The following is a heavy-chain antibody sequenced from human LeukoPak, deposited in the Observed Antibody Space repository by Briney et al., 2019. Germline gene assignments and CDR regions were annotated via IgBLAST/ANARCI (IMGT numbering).Heavy chain of an antibody. Sequence: GGSLRLSCAASGFTFSSYAMSWVRQAPGKGLEWVSAISGSGGSTYYADSVKGRFTISRDNSKNTLYLQMNSLRAEDTAVYYCARDRQFRYDSSDYTDSWGQGTLVTVSS. V-gene: IGHV3-23*01. CDR2: ISGSGGST. CDR1: GFTFSSYA. J-gene: IGHJ4*02. D-gene: IGHD3-22*01. CDR3: ARDRQFRYDSSDYTDS.